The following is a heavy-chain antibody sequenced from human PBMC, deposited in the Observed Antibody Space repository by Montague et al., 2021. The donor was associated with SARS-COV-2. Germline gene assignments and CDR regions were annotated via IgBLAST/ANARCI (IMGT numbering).Heavy chain of an antibody. J-gene: IGHJ5*02. CDR3: MRAFSNSFKRFDP. Sequence: SLRLSCAASGFTFSAYWMHWVRQAPGQGLEWVARIRADGTTTNYADSVKGRFTISRDNAQDTVYLHMTTLTAEDTAVYYCMRAFSNSFKRFDPWGQGTLVTVSS. CDR2: IRADGTTT. CDR1: GFTFSAYW. V-gene: IGHV3-74*01. D-gene: IGHD6-13*01.